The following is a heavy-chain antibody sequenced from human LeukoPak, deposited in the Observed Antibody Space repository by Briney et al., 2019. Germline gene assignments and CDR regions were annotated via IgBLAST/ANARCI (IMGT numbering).Heavy chain of an antibody. V-gene: IGHV3-30*02. D-gene: IGHD5-18*01. Sequence: PGGSLRLSCAASGFTFSSYGIHWVRQAPGKGLEWVAFIRYDGSNKYYADSVKGRFTISRDNSKNTLYLQMNSLRAEDTAVYYCAKVAGYSYVGVYYFDYWGQGTLVTVSS. CDR2: IRYDGSNK. CDR3: AKVAGYSYVGVYYFDY. J-gene: IGHJ4*02. CDR1: GFTFSSYG.